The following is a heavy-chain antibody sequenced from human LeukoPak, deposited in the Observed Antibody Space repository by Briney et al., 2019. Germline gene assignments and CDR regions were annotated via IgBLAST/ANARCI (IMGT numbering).Heavy chain of an antibody. J-gene: IGHJ6*04. CDR1: GGSISSSSYY. CDR3: ARGNSGYGSDV. D-gene: IGHD5-12*01. CDR2: IYYSGST. Sequence: SETLSLTCTVSGGSISSSSYYWGWIRQPPGKGLEWIGSIYYSGSTYYNPSLKSRVTISVDTSKNQFSLKLSSVTAADTAVYYCARGNSGYGSDVWGKGTTVTVSS. V-gene: IGHV4-39*07.